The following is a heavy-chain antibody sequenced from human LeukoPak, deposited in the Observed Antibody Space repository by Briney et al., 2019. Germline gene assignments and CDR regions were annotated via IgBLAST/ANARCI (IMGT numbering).Heavy chain of an antibody. Sequence: ASVKVSCKASGYTFTGYYMHWVRQAPGRGLEWMGWINPNSGGTNYAQKFQGRVTMTRDTSISTAYMELSRLRSDDTAVYYCAREMGVGAMSWFDPWGQGTLVTVSS. J-gene: IGHJ5*02. CDR1: GYTFTGYY. V-gene: IGHV1-2*02. CDR2: INPNSGGT. CDR3: AREMGVGAMSWFDP. D-gene: IGHD1-26*01.